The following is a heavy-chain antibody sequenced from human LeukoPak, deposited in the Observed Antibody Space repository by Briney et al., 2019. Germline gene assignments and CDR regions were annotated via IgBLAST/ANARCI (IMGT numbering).Heavy chain of an antibody. D-gene: IGHD3-16*01. CDR3: ARDSGGRGQFDF. Sequence: EASVKVSCKASGYTFTSYGVSWVRQAPGQGLEWMGWIGPNNGNTNYAQNLQGRVTMTTDTSTGTAYMDPRSLRSDDTAVYFCARDSGGRGQFDFWGQGTLVTVSS. CDR2: IGPNNGNT. V-gene: IGHV1-18*01. J-gene: IGHJ4*02. CDR1: GYTFTSYG.